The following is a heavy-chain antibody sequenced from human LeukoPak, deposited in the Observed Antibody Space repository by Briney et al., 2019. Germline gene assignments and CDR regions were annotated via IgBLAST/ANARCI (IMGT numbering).Heavy chain of an antibody. V-gene: IGHV3-7*03. CDR2: IKPDGSQQ. CDR1: GFSFSNHW. CDR3: ARHGPSYYFDY. Sequence: PGGSLRLSCAASGFSFSNHWMTWVRQAPGKGLEWVANIKPDGSQQYYVDSMKGRFTISRDNAKNSLYLQMNSLRTEDTAVYYCARHGPSYYFDYWGQGTLATVSS. J-gene: IGHJ4*02.